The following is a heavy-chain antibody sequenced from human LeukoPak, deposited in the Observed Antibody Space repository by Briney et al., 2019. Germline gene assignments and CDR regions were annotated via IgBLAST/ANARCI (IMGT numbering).Heavy chain of an antibody. V-gene: IGHV3-23*01. D-gene: IGHD4-17*01. CDR2: ISGSGGST. CDR1: GFTFSSYA. CDR3: AKVTTVTRGYFDY. J-gene: IGHJ4*02. Sequence: GGSLRLSCAASGFTFSSYAMSWVRQAPGKGLEWVSAISGSGGSTYYADSVKGRLTISRNNSKNTLYLQMNSLRAEDTAVYYCAKVTTVTRGYFDYWGQGTLVTVSS.